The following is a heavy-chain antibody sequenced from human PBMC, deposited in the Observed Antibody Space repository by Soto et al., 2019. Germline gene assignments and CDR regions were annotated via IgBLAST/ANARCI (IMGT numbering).Heavy chain of an antibody. CDR3: AKPGVVIIVFGSGFDY. V-gene: IGHV3-30*18. CDR2: ISYDGSNK. Sequence: PGGSLRLSCAASGFTFSSYGMHWVRQAPGKGLEWVAVISYDGSNKYYADSVKGRFTISRDNSKNTLYLQMNSLRAEDTAVYYCAKPGVVIIVFGSGFDYWGQGTLVTVSS. D-gene: IGHD3-3*01. J-gene: IGHJ4*02. CDR1: GFTFSSYG.